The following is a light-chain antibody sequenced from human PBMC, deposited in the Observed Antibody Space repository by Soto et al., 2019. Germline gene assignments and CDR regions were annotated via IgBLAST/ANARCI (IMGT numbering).Light chain of an antibody. CDR3: QQYDSTPPT. V-gene: IGKV3-20*01. CDR2: AAS. Sequence: EIVWTQSPGTLSFSPGERATLSCMARQRVNSSSLAWYQRKPGQDPWHLIFAASPRATGIPDRFSGSGSGTYFTLTISRLEPEYFALYYFQQYDSTPPTSGQRTKVEIQ. J-gene: IGKJ2*01. CDR1: QRVNSSS.